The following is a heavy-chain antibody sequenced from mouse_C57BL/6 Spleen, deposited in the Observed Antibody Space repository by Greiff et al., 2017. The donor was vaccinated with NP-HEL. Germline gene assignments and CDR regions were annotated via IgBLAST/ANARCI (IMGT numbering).Heavy chain of an antibody. CDR1: GYTFTDYY. CDR2: INPNNGGT. J-gene: IGHJ4*01. Sequence: EVQLQQSGPELVKPGASVKISCKASGYTFTDYYMNWVKQSHGKSLEWIGDINPNNGGTSYNQKFKGKATLTVDKSSSTAYMELRSLTSEDSAVYYWARRGGLRYYAMDYWGQGTSVTDAS. D-gene: IGHD3-1*01. V-gene: IGHV1-26*01. CDR3: ARRGGLRYYAMDY.